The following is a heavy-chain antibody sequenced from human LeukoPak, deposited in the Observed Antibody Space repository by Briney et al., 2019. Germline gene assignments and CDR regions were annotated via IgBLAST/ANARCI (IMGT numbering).Heavy chain of an antibody. D-gene: IGHD3-22*01. CDR3: AIGCITMTDSCPDY. CDR1: GGSISSSNW. J-gene: IGHJ4*02. Sequence: SGTLSLTYAVSGGSISSSNWWSWVRQPPGKGLEWIGEIYHSGSTNYNPSLKSRVTISVDKSKNQFSLKLSSVTAADTAVYYCAIGCITMTDSCPDYWGQGTLVTVSS. V-gene: IGHV4-4*02. CDR2: IYHSGST.